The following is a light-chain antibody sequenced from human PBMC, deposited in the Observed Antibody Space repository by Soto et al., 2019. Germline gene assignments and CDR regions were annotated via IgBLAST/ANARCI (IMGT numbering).Light chain of an antibody. CDR3: SSFTSASTRI. V-gene: IGLV2-14*03. J-gene: IGLJ1*01. CDR2: GVT. CDR1: SSDIGAFNF. Sequence: QSVLTQPASVSGSPGQSISIPCTGTSSDIGAFNFVSWYQQHPGKAPKVLIYGVTNRPSGVDYRFSGSKSGNTASLIISGLRPEDEADYYCSSFTSASTRIFGTGTKVTV.